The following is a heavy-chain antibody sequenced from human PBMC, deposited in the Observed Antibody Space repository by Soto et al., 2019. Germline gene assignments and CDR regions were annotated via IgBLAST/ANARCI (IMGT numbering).Heavy chain of an antibody. CDR1: GFTFSSYA. D-gene: IGHD3-16*02. J-gene: IGHJ4*02. CDR2: ISGSGGST. V-gene: IGHV3-23*01. Sequence: GGSLRLSCAASGFTFSSYAMSWVRQAPGKGLEWVSAISGSGGSTYYADSVKGRFTISRDNSKNTLYLQMNSLRAEDTAVYYCAREEYDFVWWSYRPGPFDYWGQGTLVTVSS. CDR3: AREEYDFVWWSYRPGPFDY.